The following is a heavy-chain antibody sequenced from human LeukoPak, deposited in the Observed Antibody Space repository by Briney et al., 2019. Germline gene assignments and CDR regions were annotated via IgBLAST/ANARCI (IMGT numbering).Heavy chain of an antibody. CDR2: IYYSGST. V-gene: IGHV4-30-4*08. D-gene: IGHD6-13*01. J-gene: IGHJ3*02. CDR3: ARDFIATTGAFDI. CDR1: GGSISSGDYY. Sequence: SQTLSLTCTVSGGSISSGDYYWSWIRQPPGKGLEWIGYIYYSGSTYYNPSLRSRVTISVDTSKNQFSLKLSSVTAADTAVYYCARDFIATTGAFDIWGQGTMVTVSS.